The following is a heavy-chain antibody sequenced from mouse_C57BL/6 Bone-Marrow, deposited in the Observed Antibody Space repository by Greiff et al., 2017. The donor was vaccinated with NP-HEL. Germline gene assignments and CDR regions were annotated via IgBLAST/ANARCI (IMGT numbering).Heavy chain of an antibody. Sequence: QVQLKESGAELARPGDSVKLSCKASGYNFTSYGISWVKQRTGQGLEWIGEIYPRSGNTYYNEKFKGKATLTADKSSSTAYMELRSLTSEDSAVYFGARAGGLGGFAYWGQGTLVTVSA. V-gene: IGHV1-81*01. J-gene: IGHJ3*01. CDR2: IYPRSGNT. CDR3: ARAGGLGGFAY. CDR1: GYNFTSYG.